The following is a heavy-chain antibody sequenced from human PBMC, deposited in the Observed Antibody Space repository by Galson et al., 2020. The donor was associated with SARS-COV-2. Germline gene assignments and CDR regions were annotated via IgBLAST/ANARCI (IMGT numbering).Heavy chain of an antibody. Sequence: GESLKISCAASGFTFTNAWMTWVRQAPGKGLEWVGRIKSKRDGGTSEYAAPVKGRFTISRDDSKNTLYLQMNSLKTEDTAVYYCTTSGGVIQGIDYWGQGTLVTVSS. CDR1: GFTFTNAW. D-gene: IGHD3-16*02. J-gene: IGHJ4*02. V-gene: IGHV3-15*01. CDR3: TTSGGVIQGIDY. CDR2: IKSKRDGGTS.